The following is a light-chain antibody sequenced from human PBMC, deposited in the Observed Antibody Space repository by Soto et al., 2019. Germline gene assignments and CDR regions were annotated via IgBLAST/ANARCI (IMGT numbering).Light chain of an antibody. CDR3: MQATQAYT. J-gene: IGKJ2*01. CDR2: MIS. Sequence: DIVLTQTPLSSPVTLGQPASISCRSIQSLVHSDGNTYLTWLQKSPGQPPRLLIYMISNRFSGVPNRFSGSCAGTDFTRKISRVEADDVGVYYCMQATQAYTFGQGTKLEIK. CDR1: QSLVHSDGNTY. V-gene: IGKV2-24*01.